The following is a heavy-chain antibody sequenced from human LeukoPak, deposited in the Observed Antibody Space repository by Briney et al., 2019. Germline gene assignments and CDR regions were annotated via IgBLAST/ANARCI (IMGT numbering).Heavy chain of an antibody. D-gene: IGHD6-19*01. CDR1: GFTFSSYA. CDR3: VPGGPGSGWYYFDC. V-gene: IGHV3-23*01. Sequence: GGSLRLSCAASGFTFSSYAMSWVRQAPGKGLDWVSAISGSGGSTYYADSVKGRFTISRDNSKNTLYLHMNSLRAKDTAVYYCVPGGPGSGWYYFDCGGQGTPVSVS. CDR2: ISGSGGST. J-gene: IGHJ4*02.